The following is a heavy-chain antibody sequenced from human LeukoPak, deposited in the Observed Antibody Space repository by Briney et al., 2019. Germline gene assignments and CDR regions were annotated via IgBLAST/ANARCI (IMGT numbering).Heavy chain of an antibody. J-gene: IGHJ4*02. CDR2: ISAYNGNT. Sequence: ASVKVSCKASGYTFTSYGISWVRQAPGQGLEWMGWISAYNGNTNYAQKLQGRVTMTTDTSTSTAYMELRSLRSDDTAVYYCARTWESAKKTWIQLWLPDYWGQGTLVTVSS. CDR3: ARTWESAKKTWIQLWLPDY. V-gene: IGHV1-18*01. CDR1: GYTFTSYG. D-gene: IGHD5-18*01.